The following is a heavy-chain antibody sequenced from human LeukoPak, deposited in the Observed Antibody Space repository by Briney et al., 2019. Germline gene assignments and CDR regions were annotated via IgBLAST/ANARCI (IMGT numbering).Heavy chain of an antibody. CDR1: GATFTTYA. CDR3: ARDRGSTIFGVVIPFYYMDV. V-gene: IGHV1-69*13. Sequence: ASVKVSCKASGATFTTYAISWVRQAPGQGLEWMGGIIPIFGTANYAQKFQGRVTITADEFTSTAYMELSSLRSEDTAVYYCARDRGSTIFGVVIPFYYMDVWGKGTTVTVSS. CDR2: IIPIFGTA. D-gene: IGHD3-3*01. J-gene: IGHJ6*03.